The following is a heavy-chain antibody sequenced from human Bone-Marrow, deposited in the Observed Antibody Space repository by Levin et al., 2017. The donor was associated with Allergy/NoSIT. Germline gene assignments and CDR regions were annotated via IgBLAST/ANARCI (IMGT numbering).Heavy chain of an antibody. CDR1: GYTFTNYW. V-gene: IGHV5-51*01. CDR3: ARERASGWAGYFDV. J-gene: IGHJ2*01. Sequence: GGSLRLSCQASGYTFTNYWIGWVRQMPGKGLEWIGIIFPGDSDTRYSPSFQGQVTLSADQSISTAYLQWTSLRSSDTAIYYCARERASGWAGYFDVWGRGTPVTVSS. CDR2: IFPGDSDT. D-gene: IGHD6-19*01.